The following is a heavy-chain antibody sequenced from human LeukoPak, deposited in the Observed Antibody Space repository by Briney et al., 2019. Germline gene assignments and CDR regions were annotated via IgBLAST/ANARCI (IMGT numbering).Heavy chain of an antibody. D-gene: IGHD6-13*01. CDR3: ARGPSSSWYQYNWFDP. J-gene: IGHJ5*02. Sequence: ASVKVSCKASGYSFTSYGISWVRQAPGQGLEWMGWVSAYNGNTDYAQKFQGRVTMTTDTSTTTAYMELRSLRSDDTAVYYCARGPSSSWYQYNWFDPWGQGTLVTVSS. V-gene: IGHV1-18*01. CDR1: GYSFTSYG. CDR2: VSAYNGNT.